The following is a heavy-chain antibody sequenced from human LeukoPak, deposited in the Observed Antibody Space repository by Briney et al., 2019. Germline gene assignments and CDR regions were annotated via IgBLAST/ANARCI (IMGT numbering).Heavy chain of an antibody. Sequence: GGSLRLSCAASGFTFSIYAMSWVRQAPGKGLEWVSAISGSGGSTYYADSVKGRFTISRDNSKNTLYLQMNSMRAEDTAVYYCAKGIAAAGLYYCYGMDVWGRGTTVTVSS. CDR2: ISGSGGST. CDR1: GFTFSIYA. J-gene: IGHJ6*02. V-gene: IGHV3-23*01. CDR3: AKGIAAAGLYYCYGMDV. D-gene: IGHD6-13*01.